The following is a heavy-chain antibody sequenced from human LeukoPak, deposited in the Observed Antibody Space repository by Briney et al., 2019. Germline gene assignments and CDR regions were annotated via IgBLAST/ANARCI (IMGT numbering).Heavy chain of an antibody. Sequence: PSETLSLTCTVSGDSISSYYWSWVRQPPGEGLEWIGYIYYSGSTTYNPSLKSRVTISVDTSQNQFSLKLSSVTAADTAVYYCAREVVVYNWFDPWGQGTLVTVSS. D-gene: IGHD3-22*01. CDR3: AREVVVYNWFDP. CDR2: IYYSGST. V-gene: IGHV4-59*01. CDR1: GDSISSYY. J-gene: IGHJ5*02.